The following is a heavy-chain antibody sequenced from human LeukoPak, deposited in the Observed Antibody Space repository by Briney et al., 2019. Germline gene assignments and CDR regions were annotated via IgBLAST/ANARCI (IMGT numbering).Heavy chain of an antibody. V-gene: IGHV4-39*01. D-gene: IGHD1-26*01. J-gene: IGHJ5*02. CDR2: IYDSGST. Sequence: SETLSLTCTVSGGSIRSSYYYWGWIRQPPGKGLEWIGSIYDSGSTYYNPSLKSRVTISVDTSKNQFSLKLNSVTAADTAVYYCARRLVGATIVSWFDPWGQGTLVTVSS. CDR1: GGSIRSSYYY. CDR3: ARRLVGATIVSWFDP.